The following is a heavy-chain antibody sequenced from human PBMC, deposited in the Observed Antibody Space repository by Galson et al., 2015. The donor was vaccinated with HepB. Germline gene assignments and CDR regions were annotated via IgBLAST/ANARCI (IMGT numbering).Heavy chain of an antibody. V-gene: IGHV3-23*01. D-gene: IGHD3-16*01. CDR3: AKGYGYFDY. CDR2: IFAGGDNP. Sequence: SLRLSCAASGFTFSTFAMTWVRQAPGKGLEWVSVIFAGGDNPYYANSVKGRFTISRDHSKNTLFLHMNNLSAEDTAVYDCAKGYGYFDYWGQGTLVTVSS. CDR1: GFTFSTFA. J-gene: IGHJ4*02.